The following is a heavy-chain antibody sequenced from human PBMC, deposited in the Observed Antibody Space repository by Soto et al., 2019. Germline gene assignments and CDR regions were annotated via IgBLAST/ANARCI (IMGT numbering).Heavy chain of an antibody. CDR2: IYYSGGT. D-gene: IGHD5-12*01. CDR3: ARGRGYDFVDPRLDI. CDR1: GGSISSYY. J-gene: IGHJ3*02. V-gene: IGHV4-59*08. Sequence: QVQLQESGPGLVKPSETLSLTCTVSGGSISSYYWSWIRQPPGKGLEWIGYIYYSGGTNYNPSHRSRVTMSVGASQNHFSLKLSSVPDADTAVYYCARGRGYDFVDPRLDIWGQGTMVTVSS.